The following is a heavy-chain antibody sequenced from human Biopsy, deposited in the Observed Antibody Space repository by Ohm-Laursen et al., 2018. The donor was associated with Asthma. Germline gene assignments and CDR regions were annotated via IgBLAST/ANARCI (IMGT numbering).Heavy chain of an antibody. J-gene: IGHJ4*02. CDR2: IFYSGAT. Sequence: SDTLSLTCSVSGGPVSSDKYYWSWIRQPPGKGLEWIAYIFYSGATNYNPALKSRVAQSIDTSKDQFSLRLNSLSAADTAVYYCARGTIVAGIDYWGRGTLVTVSS. V-gene: IGHV4-61*01. D-gene: IGHD5-12*01. CDR3: ARGTIVAGIDY. CDR1: GGPVSSDKYY.